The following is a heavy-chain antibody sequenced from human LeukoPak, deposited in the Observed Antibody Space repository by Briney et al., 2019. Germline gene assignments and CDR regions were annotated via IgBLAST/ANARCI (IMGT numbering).Heavy chain of an antibody. V-gene: IGHV1-18*01. D-gene: IGHD2-2*02. CDR3: AREETRYCSSTRCYRGAFDI. J-gene: IGHJ3*02. CDR1: GFTFTSYG. Sequence: ASVKVSCKASGFTFTSYGISWVRQAPGQGLEWMGWISAYNGNTNYAQKLQGRVTMTADTSTSTAYMELRSLRSDDTAVYYCAREETRYCSSTRCYRGAFDIWGQGTMVTVSS. CDR2: ISAYNGNT.